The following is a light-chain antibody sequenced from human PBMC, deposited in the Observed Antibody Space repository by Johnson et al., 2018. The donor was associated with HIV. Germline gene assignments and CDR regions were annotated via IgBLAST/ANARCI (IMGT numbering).Light chain of an antibody. V-gene: IGLV1-51*01. CDR2: DNN. CDR3: GTWDNSLSIGYV. CDR1: SSNIGNNY. Sequence: QSALTQPPSVSAAPGQKVTISCSGSSSNIGNNYVSWYQQLPGTAPKLLIYDNNKRPSEIPDRFSGSKSGTSATLGLTGLQTGDEADCYCGTWDNSLSIGYVFGTGTKVTVL. J-gene: IGLJ1*01.